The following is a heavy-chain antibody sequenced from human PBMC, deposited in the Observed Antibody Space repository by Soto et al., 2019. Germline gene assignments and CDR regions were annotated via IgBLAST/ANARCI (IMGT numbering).Heavy chain of an antibody. D-gene: IGHD2-15*01. CDR1: GGTFSSYA. CDR2: IIPIFGTA. V-gene: IGHV1-69*06. J-gene: IGHJ4*02. CDR3: ASRNYCSGGSCVDY. Sequence: ASVKVSCKASGGTFSSYAISWVRQAPGQGLEWMGGIIPIFGTANYAQKFQGRVTITADKSTSTAYMELSSLRSEDTAVYYCASRNYCSGGSCVDYWGQGTLVTVSS.